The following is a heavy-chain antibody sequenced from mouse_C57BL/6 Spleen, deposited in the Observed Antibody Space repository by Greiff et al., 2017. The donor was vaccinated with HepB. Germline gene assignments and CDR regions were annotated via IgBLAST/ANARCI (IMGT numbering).Heavy chain of an antibody. J-gene: IGHJ3*01. Sequence: QVQLQQPGAELVKPGASVKLSCKASGYTFTSYWMQWVKQRPGQGLEWIGEIDPSDSYTNYNQKFKGKATLTVDTSSSTAYMQLSSLTSDDSAVYSCAREGLRPFAYWGQGTLVTVSA. V-gene: IGHV1-50*01. CDR1: GYTFTSYW. D-gene: IGHD2-4*01. CDR3: AREGLRPFAY. CDR2: IDPSDSYT.